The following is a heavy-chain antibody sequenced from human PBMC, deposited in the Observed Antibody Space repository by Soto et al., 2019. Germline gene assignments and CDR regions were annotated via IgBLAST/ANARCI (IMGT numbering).Heavy chain of an antibody. Sequence: QVQLVESGGGVVQPGTSLRLSCAASGFSFSSYDIHWVRQAPGKGLEWVAVIWYDGSNKYYADSVNGRFIISRDNSKNTLYMQMNSLRADDTAVYYCARGYSRSRDLGYWGQGTLVTVYS. CDR3: ARGYSRSRDLGY. V-gene: IGHV3-33*01. CDR2: IWYDGSNK. D-gene: IGHD6-13*01. CDR1: GFSFSSYD. J-gene: IGHJ4*02.